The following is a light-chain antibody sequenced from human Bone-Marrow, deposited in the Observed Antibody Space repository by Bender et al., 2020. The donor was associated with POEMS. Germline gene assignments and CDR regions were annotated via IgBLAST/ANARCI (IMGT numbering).Light chain of an antibody. V-gene: IGLV1-44*01. CDR1: SSNIGAHA. J-gene: IGLJ3*02. CDR2: SSH. Sequence: QSVLTQPPSASGTPGQRVTISCSGGSSNIGAHAVNWYQHLPGTAPKLLIYSSHRRPSEVPDRFSGSRSGTSASLAISGLQSEDDADYYCAVWDDSLNGWVFGGGTKLIVL. CDR3: AVWDDSLNGWV.